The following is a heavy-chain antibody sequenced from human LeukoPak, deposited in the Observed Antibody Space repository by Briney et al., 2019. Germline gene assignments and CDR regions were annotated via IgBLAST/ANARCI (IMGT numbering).Heavy chain of an antibody. D-gene: IGHD6-6*01. CDR1: GYTFTSYG. CDR2: IIPIFGTA. J-gene: IGHJ3*02. V-gene: IGHV1-69*13. Sequence: GASVKVPCKASGYTFTSYGISWVRQAPGQGLEWMGGIIPIFGTANYAQKFQGRVTITADESTSTAYMELSSLRSEDTAVYYCARGYSSSIKDAFDIWGQGTMVTVSS. CDR3: ARGYSSSIKDAFDI.